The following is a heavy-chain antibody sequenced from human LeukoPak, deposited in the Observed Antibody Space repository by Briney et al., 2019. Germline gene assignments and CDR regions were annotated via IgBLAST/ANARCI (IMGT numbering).Heavy chain of an antibody. D-gene: IGHD3-10*01. CDR1: GYTFTGYY. J-gene: IGHJ5*02. CDR3: ARVTVRGFNWFDP. V-gene: IGHV1-2*02. Sequence: ASVKVSCKASGYTFTGYYMHWVRQAPGQGLEWMGWINPNSGGTNYAQKFQGRVTMTRDTSISTAYMELSRLISDDTAVYYCARVTVRGFNWFDPWGQGTLVTVSS. CDR2: INPNSGGT.